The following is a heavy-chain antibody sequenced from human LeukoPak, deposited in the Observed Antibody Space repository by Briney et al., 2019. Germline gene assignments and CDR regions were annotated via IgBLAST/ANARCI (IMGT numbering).Heavy chain of an antibody. CDR3: ARMATQRDGYKPRFDY. D-gene: IGHD5-24*01. J-gene: IGHJ4*02. V-gene: IGHV4-61*08. Sequence: HPSETLSLTCAVSGGSISSGGYSWSWIRQPPGKGLEWIGYIYYSGSTNYNPSLKSRVTISVDTSKNQFSLKLSSVTAADTAVYYCARMATQRDGYKPRFDYWGQGTLVTVSS. CDR2: IYYSGST. CDR1: GGSISSGGYS.